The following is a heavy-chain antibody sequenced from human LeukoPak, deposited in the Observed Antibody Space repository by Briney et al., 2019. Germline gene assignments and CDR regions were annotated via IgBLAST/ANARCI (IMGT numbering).Heavy chain of an antibody. D-gene: IGHD3-22*01. CDR1: GGAFSSYA. Sequence: ASVKVSCKASGGAFSSYAFSWVRQAPGQGLEWMGGTIPLFGTANYAQKFQGRVTITTVESTSTAYMELSSLRSEDTAVYYCARDHITPYYYDSSGSYFDCWGQGTLVTVSS. CDR3: ARDHITPYYYDSSGSYFDC. CDR2: TIPLFGTA. J-gene: IGHJ4*02. V-gene: IGHV1-69*05.